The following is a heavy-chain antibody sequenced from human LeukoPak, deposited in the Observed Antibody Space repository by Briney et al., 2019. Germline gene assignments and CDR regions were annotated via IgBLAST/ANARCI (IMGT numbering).Heavy chain of an antibody. D-gene: IGHD6-13*01. J-gene: IGHJ4*02. V-gene: IGHV3-23*01. CDR3: AKDGAGSSGWYHY. CDR1: GFTFSNYA. Sequence: GGSLRLSCAASGFTFSNYAMSWVRQAPGKGLEWVSAISGSGGSTYYADSVKGRFTISRDNSKNTLSLQMNSLRGEDTAIYYCAKDGAGSSGWYHYWGQGTLVTVSS. CDR2: ISGSGGST.